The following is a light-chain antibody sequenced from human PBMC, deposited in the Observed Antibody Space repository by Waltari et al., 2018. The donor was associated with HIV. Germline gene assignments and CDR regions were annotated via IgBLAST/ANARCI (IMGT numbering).Light chain of an antibody. Sequence: QYVLTQPPSASGTPGQRVTISCSGSRSHIGSNTVSWYQQLPGKAPKLVIYSNNRRPSGVPDRLSGARSGTAASLAISALQSEDDAYYYCAAWGDSLNGWVFGGGTKLTVV. CDR3: AAWGDSLNGWV. CDR1: RSHIGSNT. CDR2: SNN. J-gene: IGLJ3*02. V-gene: IGLV1-44*01.